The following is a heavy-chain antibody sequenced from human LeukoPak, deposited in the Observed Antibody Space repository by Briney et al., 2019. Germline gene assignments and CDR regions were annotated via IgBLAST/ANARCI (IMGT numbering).Heavy chain of an antibody. CDR3: ARLFRYYDSSGLDAFDI. CDR2: IYPGDSDT. V-gene: IGHV5-51*01. J-gene: IGHJ3*02. CDR1: GYSFTNYW. D-gene: IGHD3-22*01. Sequence: GESLKISCKGSGYSFTNYWITWVRQMPGKGLEWMGIIYPGDSDTRYSPSFQGQVTISADKSISTAYLQWSSLKASDTAMYYCARLFRYYDSSGLDAFDIWGQGTMVTVSS.